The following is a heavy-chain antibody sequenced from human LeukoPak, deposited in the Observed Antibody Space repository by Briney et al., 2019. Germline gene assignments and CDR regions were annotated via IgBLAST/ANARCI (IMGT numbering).Heavy chain of an antibody. J-gene: IGHJ3*02. Sequence: GEPLKFSGKGSGYSFTSYWIGWLGQMPGKGLEWMGIIYPGDSDTRYSPSFQGQVTISADKSISTAYLQWSSLKASDTAMYYCARQGTQYSSSWYHAFDIWGQGTMVTVSS. CDR3: ARQGTQYSSSWYHAFDI. D-gene: IGHD6-13*01. V-gene: IGHV5-51*01. CDR1: GYSFTSYW. CDR2: IYPGDSDT.